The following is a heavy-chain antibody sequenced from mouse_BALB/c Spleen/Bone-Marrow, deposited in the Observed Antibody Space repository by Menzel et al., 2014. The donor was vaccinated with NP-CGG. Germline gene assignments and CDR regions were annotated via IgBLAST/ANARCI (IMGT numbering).Heavy chain of an antibody. CDR3: ARRNYDETWFAY. J-gene: IGHJ3*01. V-gene: IGHV5-12*02. CDR1: GFTFSDYY. CDR2: ISNGGGST. Sequence: EVNVVESGGGLVQPGGSLKLSCATSGFTFSDYYMYWVRQTPEKRLEWVAYISNGGGSTYYPDTVKGRFTISRDNAKNTLYLQMSRLKSEDTAMYYCARRNYDETWFAYWGQGTLVTVSA. D-gene: IGHD2-4*01.